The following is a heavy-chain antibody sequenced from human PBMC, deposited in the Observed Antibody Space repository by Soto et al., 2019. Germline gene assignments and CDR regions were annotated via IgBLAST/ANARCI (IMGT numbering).Heavy chain of an antibody. CDR1: GFSFSDYY. CDR2: ISSSGNTI. D-gene: IGHD6-19*01. J-gene: IGHJ4*02. CDR3: ARVSGHSGWYSD. Sequence: QVQLVESGGGLVKPGGSLKLSCAASGFSFSDYYMSWIRQAPGKGLEWVSYISSSGNTIFYVDSVRGRFTISRDNAKNSLHLQMNSLRAEDTAVYYCARVSGHSGWYSDWGQGNLVTVSS. V-gene: IGHV3-11*01.